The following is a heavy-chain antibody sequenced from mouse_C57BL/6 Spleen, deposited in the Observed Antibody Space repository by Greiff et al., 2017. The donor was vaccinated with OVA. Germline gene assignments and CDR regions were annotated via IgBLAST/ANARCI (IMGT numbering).Heavy chain of an antibody. Sequence: QVQLQQPGAELVKPGASVKLSCKASGYTFTSYWMQWVKQRPGQGLEWIGEIDPSDSYTNYNQKFKGKATLTVDTSSSTAYMQLSSLTSEDSAVYYCARYDGYSNVYAMDYWGQGTSVTVSS. CDR1: GYTFTSYW. V-gene: IGHV1-50*01. CDR3: ARYDGYSNVYAMDY. CDR2: IDPSDSYT. D-gene: IGHD2-3*01. J-gene: IGHJ4*01.